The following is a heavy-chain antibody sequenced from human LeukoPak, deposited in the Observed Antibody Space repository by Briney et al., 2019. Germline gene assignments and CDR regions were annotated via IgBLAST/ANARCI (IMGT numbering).Heavy chain of an antibody. D-gene: IGHD6-6*01. J-gene: IGHJ4*02. CDR3: AKDEIRIAARPRAGFDY. CDR1: GFTFSSYG. Sequence: GGSLRLSCAASGFTFSSYGMHWVRQAPGKGLEWVAFIRYDGSNKYYADSVKGRFTISRDNSKNTLYLQMNSLRAEDTAVYYCAKDEIRIAARPRAGFDYWGQGTLVTVSS. CDR2: IRYDGSNK. V-gene: IGHV3-30*02.